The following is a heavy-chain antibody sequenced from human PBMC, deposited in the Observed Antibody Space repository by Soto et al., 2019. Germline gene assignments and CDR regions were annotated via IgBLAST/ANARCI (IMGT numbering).Heavy chain of an antibody. CDR1: GGSISSYY. D-gene: IGHD3-16*01. CDR2: IYYSGST. Sequence: QVQLQESGPGLVKPSETLSLTCTVSGGSISSYYWSWIRQPPGKGLEWIGYIYYSGSTNYNPSLKRRGTISVDTSKNQFSLKLSSVTAADTAVYYCARRYGGNFDYWGQGTLVTVSS. J-gene: IGHJ4*02. CDR3: ARRYGGNFDY. V-gene: IGHV4-59*01.